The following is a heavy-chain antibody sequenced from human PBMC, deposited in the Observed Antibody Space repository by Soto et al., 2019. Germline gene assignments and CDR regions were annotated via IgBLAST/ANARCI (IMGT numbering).Heavy chain of an antibody. J-gene: IGHJ4*02. Sequence: ASVKVSCKASGYTFTSYAMHLVRQAPGQRLEWMGWINAGNGNTKYSQKFQGRVTITRDTSASTAYMELSSLRSEDTAVYYCARVPGGSSSCVDYWGQGTLVTVSS. CDR1: GYTFTSYA. D-gene: IGHD6-6*01. V-gene: IGHV1-3*01. CDR3: ARVPGGSSSCVDY. CDR2: INAGNGNT.